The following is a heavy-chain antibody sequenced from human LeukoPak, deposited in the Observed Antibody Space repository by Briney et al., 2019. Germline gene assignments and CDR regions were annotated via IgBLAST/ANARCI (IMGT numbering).Heavy chain of an antibody. Sequence: ASVKVSCKASGYTFTSYGISWVRQAPGQGLEWIGWISAYDGNTYYAQKLQGRVAMTTDTSTSTAYMELRSLRSDDTAVYYCARVGYYYYGMDVWGQGTTVTVSS. J-gene: IGHJ6*02. CDR1: GYTFTSYG. CDR2: ISAYDGNT. CDR3: ARVGYYYYGMDV. V-gene: IGHV1-18*01.